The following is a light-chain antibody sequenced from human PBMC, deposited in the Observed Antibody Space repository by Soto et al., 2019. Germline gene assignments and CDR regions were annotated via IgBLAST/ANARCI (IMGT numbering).Light chain of an antibody. CDR1: QSISSW. J-gene: IGKJ1*01. Sequence: DIQMTQSPSTLSASVGDRFTITCGSSQSISSWLAWYQQKPGKAPKLLIYDASSLESGVPSRFSGSGSGTEFTLTISSLQPDDFATYYCQQYNSYSPWTFGQGTKVDI. CDR2: DAS. CDR3: QQYNSYSPWT. V-gene: IGKV1-5*01.